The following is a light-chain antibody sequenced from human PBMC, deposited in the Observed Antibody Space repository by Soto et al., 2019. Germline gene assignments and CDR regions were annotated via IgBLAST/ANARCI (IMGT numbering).Light chain of an antibody. CDR1: QSVSSY. J-gene: IGKJ5*01. Sequence: ELGLTQSPATLSLSPWARATLSFRASQSVSSYLAWYQQKPGQAPRLLIYDASNRATGIPARFSGSGSGTDFTLTISSLQSEDFAVYYCQQRNYWPRITFGQGTRLEVK. CDR2: DAS. CDR3: QQRNYWPRIT. V-gene: IGKV3-11*01.